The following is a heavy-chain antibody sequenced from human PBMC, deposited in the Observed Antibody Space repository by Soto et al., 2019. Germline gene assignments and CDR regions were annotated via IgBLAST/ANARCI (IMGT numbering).Heavy chain of an antibody. D-gene: IGHD2-21*02. CDR1: GGTFTNDA. J-gene: IGHJ4*02. CDR2: IIPFFGTP. Sequence: QVHLVQSGAEVKKSGSSVRVSCTVSGGTFTNDAISWVRQAPGQGLEWLGRIIPFFGTPDYSQSFQGRLTITADESTGTAYMDLRSLRSDDTAVYYCAREVVTETTLGYFDFWGQGTLVTVSS. CDR3: AREVVTETTLGYFDF. V-gene: IGHV1-69*01.